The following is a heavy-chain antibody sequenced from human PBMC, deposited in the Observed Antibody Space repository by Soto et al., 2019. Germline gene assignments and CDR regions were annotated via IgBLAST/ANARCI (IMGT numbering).Heavy chain of an antibody. V-gene: IGHV3-7*05. D-gene: IGHD3-16*01. CDR2: IKQDGSEK. Sequence: EVHLVESGGGLVQPGGSLRLSCAATGFTFSDYWMSWVRQAPGKGLEWVAAIKQDGSEKDYLDSVRGRFTISRDNAKNSLLLQMDSLRAEDTALYYCAREAFWGQGAQVTVSS. CDR3: AREAF. CDR1: GFTFSDYW. J-gene: IGHJ4*02.